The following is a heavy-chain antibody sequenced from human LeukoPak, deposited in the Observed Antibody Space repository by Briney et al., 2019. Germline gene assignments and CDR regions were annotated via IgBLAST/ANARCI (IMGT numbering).Heavy chain of an antibody. CDR2: ISATRGNT. CDR3: AKGSSTTYPCYRDH. CDR1: GFTFTNYA. Sequence: PGGSLRLSCVASGFTFTNYAMSWVRQPPGKGLEWVSAISATRGNTYYADSVQGRFSISRDNSKNTLYLQMNSLRAEDTAVYYCAKGSSTTYPCYRDHWGQGTLVTVSS. J-gene: IGHJ4*02. V-gene: IGHV3-23*01. D-gene: IGHD2-2*01.